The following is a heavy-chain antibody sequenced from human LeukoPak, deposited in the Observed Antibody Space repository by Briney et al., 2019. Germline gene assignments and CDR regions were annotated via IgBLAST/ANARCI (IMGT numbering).Heavy chain of an antibody. CDR2: IWYDGSNK. V-gene: IGHV3-33*01. CDR3: ARDSTTGYSSGWYGY. D-gene: IGHD6-19*01. J-gene: IGHJ4*02. CDR1: GFTFSNYG. Sequence: GRSLRLSCAASGFTFSNYGMHWVRQAPGKGLEWVAVIWYDGSNKYYADSVKGRFTISRDNSKNTLYLQMNSLRAEDKAVYYCARDSTTGYSSGWYGYWGQGTLVTVSS.